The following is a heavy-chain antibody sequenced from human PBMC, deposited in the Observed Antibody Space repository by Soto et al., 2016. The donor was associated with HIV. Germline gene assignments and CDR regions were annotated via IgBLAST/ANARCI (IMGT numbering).Heavy chain of an antibody. CDR3: AKARFCSGGSCFFDY. J-gene: IGHJ4*02. CDR1: GFTLGSYT. V-gene: IGHV3-23*01. Sequence: EVELLESGGDLVQPGGPLRVSCSASGFTLGSYTMTWVRQAPGKGLEWVSGIGGSGGNIYYADSVKGRFTISRDNSKNTLYLQMNSLRAEDTALYYCAKARFCSGGSCFFDYWGQGTLVIVSS. D-gene: IGHD2-15*01. CDR2: IGGSGGNI.